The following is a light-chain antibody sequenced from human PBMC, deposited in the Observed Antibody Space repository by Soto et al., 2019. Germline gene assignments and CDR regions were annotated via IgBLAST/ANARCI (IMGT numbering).Light chain of an antibody. CDR3: SSYTNSGTLYV. J-gene: IGLJ1*01. Sequence: QSVLTQPASVSGSPGQSITISCTGTSSDVGSYNFVSWYQQLPGKAPKLMIYEVSNRPSGVSNRFSGSKSGNTASLTISGLQAEDEADYYCSSYTNSGTLYVFGSGTKVTVL. CDR1: SSDVGSYNF. V-gene: IGLV2-14*01. CDR2: EVS.